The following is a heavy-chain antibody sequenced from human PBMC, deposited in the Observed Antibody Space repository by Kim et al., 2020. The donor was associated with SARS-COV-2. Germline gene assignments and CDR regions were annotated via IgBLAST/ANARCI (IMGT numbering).Heavy chain of an antibody. J-gene: IGHJ4*02. CDR2: ISWNSGSI. CDR3: AKSVRSSSCSPRLGY. V-gene: IGHV3-9*01. D-gene: IGHD6-13*01. CDR1: GFTFDDYA. Sequence: GGSLRLSCAASGFTFDDYAMHWVRQAPGKGLEWVSGISWNSGSIGYADSVKGRFTISRDNAKNSLYLQMNSLRAEDTALYYCAKSVRSSSCSPRLGYWGQGTQDTNCS.